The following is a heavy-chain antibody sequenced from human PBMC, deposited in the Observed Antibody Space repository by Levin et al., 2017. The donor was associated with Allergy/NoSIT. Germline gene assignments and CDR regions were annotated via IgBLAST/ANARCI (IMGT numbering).Heavy chain of an antibody. J-gene: IGHJ4*02. D-gene: IGHD3-22*01. CDR2: IYYSGST. CDR1: GGSISSSSYY. Sequence: ESLKISCTVSGGSISSSSYYWGWIRQPPGKGLEWIGSIYYSGSTYYNPSLKSRVTISVDTSKNQFSLKLSSVTAADTAVYYCASYYYDSSGYLVWGQGTLVTVSS. CDR3: ASYYYDSSGYLV. V-gene: IGHV4-39*01.